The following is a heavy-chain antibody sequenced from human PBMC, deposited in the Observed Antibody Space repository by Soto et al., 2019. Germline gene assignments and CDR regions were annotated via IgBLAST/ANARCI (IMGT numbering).Heavy chain of an antibody. CDR3: ARGYFDSGHGYDL. D-gene: IGHD3-10*01. CDR1: GLLFNTHW. Sequence: PVESLKIYCKVPGLLFNTHWIGWVRQTPGKGLEWMGLIFTRDSETKTSPSFQGHVSFSVDNSINTVYLQWTSLKTTDTGIYFCARGYFDSGHGYDLWGQGTLVSVYS. CDR2: IFTRDSET. V-gene: IGHV5-51*01. J-gene: IGHJ5*02.